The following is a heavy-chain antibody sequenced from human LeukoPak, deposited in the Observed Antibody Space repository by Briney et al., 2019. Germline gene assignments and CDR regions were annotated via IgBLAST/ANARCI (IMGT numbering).Heavy chain of an antibody. Sequence: PGRSLRLSCAASGFTFGSYGMHWVRPAPGKGLEWVAVISYDGRSKYYADSVKGRFTISIDDSKNSLYLQMNSLRTEDTAVYYCAKGDRNTWALDYWGQGTLVTVSS. J-gene: IGHJ4*02. CDR2: ISYDGRSK. D-gene: IGHD1/OR15-1a*01. CDR1: GFTFGSYG. V-gene: IGHV3-30*18. CDR3: AKGDRNTWALDY.